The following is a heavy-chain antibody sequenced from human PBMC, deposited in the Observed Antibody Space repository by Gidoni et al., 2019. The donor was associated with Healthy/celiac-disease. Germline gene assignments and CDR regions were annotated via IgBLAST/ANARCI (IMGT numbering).Heavy chain of an antibody. CDR3: ARLKPADVFVY. V-gene: IGHV4-39*01. CDR1: GGSISSSSYY. Sequence: QLQLQESGPGLVKPSETLSLTCTVSGGSISSSSYYWGWIRQPPGKGLEWIGSIYYSGSTYYNPSLKSRVTISVDTSKNQFSLKLSSVTAADTAVYYCARLKPADVFVYWGQGTLVTVSS. D-gene: IGHD3-16*01. J-gene: IGHJ4*02. CDR2: IYYSGST.